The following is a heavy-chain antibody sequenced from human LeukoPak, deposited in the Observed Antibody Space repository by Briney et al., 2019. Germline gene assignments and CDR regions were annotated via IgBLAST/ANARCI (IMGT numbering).Heavy chain of an antibody. CDR1: GYTFTSYA. D-gene: IGHD3-3*01. CDR3: ARGTYDFWSGYYRSYYYYYGMDV. J-gene: IGHJ6*02. Sequence: ASVKVSCKASGYTFTSYAMHWVRQAPGQRLEWMGWINAGNGNTKYSQKFQGRVTITRDTSASTAYMELSSLRSEDTAVYYCARGTYDFWSGYYRSYYYYYGMDVWGQGTTVTVSS. CDR2: INAGNGNT. V-gene: IGHV1-3*01.